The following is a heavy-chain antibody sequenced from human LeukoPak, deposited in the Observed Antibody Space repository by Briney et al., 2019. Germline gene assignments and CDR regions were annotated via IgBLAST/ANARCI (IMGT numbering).Heavy chain of an antibody. D-gene: IGHD3-9*01. Sequence: KSSETQSLTCTVSGGSFSSSSYYWGWIRQPPGKGLEWIGSIYYSGSTYYNPSLKSRVTISVDTSKNQFSLKLSSVTAADTAVYYCARDDILTGSGSYYFDYWGQGTLVTVSS. CDR2: IYYSGST. CDR1: GGSFSSSSYY. J-gene: IGHJ4*02. CDR3: ARDDILTGSGSYYFDY. V-gene: IGHV4-39*02.